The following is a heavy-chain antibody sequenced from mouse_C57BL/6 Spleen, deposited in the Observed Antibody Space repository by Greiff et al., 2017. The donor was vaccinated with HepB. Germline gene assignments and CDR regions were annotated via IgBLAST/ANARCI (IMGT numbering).Heavy chain of an antibody. Sequence: VQLQQSGPELVKPGASVKIPCKASGYTFTDYNMDWVKQSHGKSLEWIGDINPNNGGTIYNQKFKGKATLTVDKSSSTAYMELRSLTSEDTAVYYCARRRLTRDAMDYWGQGTSVTVSS. CDR2: INPNNGGT. V-gene: IGHV1-18*01. D-gene: IGHD3-2*02. J-gene: IGHJ4*01. CDR3: ARRRLTRDAMDY. CDR1: GYTFTDYN.